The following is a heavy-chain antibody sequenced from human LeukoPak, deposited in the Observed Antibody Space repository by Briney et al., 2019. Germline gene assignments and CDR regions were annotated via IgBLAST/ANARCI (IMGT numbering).Heavy chain of an antibody. J-gene: IGHJ4*02. D-gene: IGHD3-22*01. CDR1: GFTFDDYT. V-gene: IGHV3-43*01. Sequence: PGGPLRRSCSAYGFTFDDYTMHWVRQAPGKGLEWVSLISWGGGSTYYADSVKGRFTISRDNSKNSLYLQMNSLRTEDTALYYCAKPTYYYDSSQGGFDYWGQGTLVTVSS. CDR2: ISWGGGST. CDR3: AKPTYYYDSSQGGFDY.